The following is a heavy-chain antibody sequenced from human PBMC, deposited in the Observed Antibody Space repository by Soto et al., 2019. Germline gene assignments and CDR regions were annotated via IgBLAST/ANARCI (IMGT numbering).Heavy chain of an antibody. CDR2: MYNTGST. CDR1: GGSVGSSSYH. V-gene: IGHV4-61*01. CDR3: ARDLWGYCGTDCYPLDV. D-gene: IGHD2-21*02. Sequence: SETLSLTCTVSGGSVGSSSYHWSWIRQPPGKGLEWIGYMYNTGSTVYNPSFKSRVTISVDTSKNQFSLKLNSVTAADTAVYYCARDLWGYCGTDCYPLDVWGQGTTVTVSS. J-gene: IGHJ6*02.